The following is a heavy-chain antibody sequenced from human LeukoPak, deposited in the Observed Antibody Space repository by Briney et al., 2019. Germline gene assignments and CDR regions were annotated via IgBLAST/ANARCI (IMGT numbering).Heavy chain of an antibody. V-gene: IGHV3-53*01. CDR2: IYNDGTT. Sequence: GGSLRLSCAASGFTVSSNYMNWVRQAPGKGLEWVSVIYNDGTTYYADSVKGRFTISRDNSKNTLYLQMNSLRAEDTAVYYCAKDPGGRIALPRDYWGQGTLVTVSS. D-gene: IGHD3-16*01. CDR1: GFTVSSNY. J-gene: IGHJ4*02. CDR3: AKDPGGRIALPRDY.